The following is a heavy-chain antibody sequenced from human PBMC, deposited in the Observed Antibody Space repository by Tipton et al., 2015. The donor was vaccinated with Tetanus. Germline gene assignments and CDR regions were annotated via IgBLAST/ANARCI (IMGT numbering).Heavy chain of an antibody. CDR2: IWYDGSNK. D-gene: IGHD2-2*02. CDR3: ARDLRYCSSTSCYTPPGGMWFDP. CDR1: GFTFSSYG. J-gene: IGHJ5*02. Sequence: SLRLSCAASGFTFSSYGMHWVRQAPGKGLEWVAVIWYDGSNKYYADSVKGRFTISRDNSKNTLYLQMNSLRAEDTAVYYCARDLRYCSSTSCYTPPGGMWFDPWGQGTLVTVSS. V-gene: IGHV3-33*01.